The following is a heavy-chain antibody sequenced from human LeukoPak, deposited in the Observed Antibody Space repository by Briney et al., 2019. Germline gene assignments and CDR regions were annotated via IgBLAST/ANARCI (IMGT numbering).Heavy chain of an antibody. Sequence: ASVKVSCKASGGTFSSYAISWVRQAPGQGLEWMGGIIPIFGTANYAQKFQGRVTITADESTSTAYMELSSLRSEDTAVYYCARGLKVVPAATGNPKGYYYYYMDVWGKGTTVTVSS. J-gene: IGHJ6*03. D-gene: IGHD2-2*01. CDR2: IIPIFGTA. V-gene: IGHV1-69*13. CDR1: GGTFSSYA. CDR3: ARGLKVVPAATGNPKGYYYYYMDV.